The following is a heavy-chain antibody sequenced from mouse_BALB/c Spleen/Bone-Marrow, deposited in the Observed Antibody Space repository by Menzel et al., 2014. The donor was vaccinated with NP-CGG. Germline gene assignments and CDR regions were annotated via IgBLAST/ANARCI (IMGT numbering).Heavy chain of an antibody. D-gene: IGHD2-2*01. CDR3: ASYVYGYYFDY. Sequence: EVQLQESGAELVKPGASVKLSCTASGFNIKDTYMHWVKQRPEQGLEWIGRIDPANGNTKYDPKFQSKATITADTSSNTAYLQLSSLTSEDTAVCYGASYVYGYYFDYWGQGTTLTVSS. CDR1: GFNIKDTY. CDR2: IDPANGNT. J-gene: IGHJ2*01. V-gene: IGHV14-3*02.